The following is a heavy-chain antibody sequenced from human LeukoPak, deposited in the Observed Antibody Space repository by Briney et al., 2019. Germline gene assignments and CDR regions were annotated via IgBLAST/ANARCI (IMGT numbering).Heavy chain of an antibody. D-gene: IGHD3-10*01. J-gene: IGHJ4*02. CDR2: IYTSGST. V-gene: IGHV4-4*09. Sequence: SETLSLTCTVSGGSISSYYWSWIRQPPGKGLEWIGYIYTSGSTNYNPSLKSRVTISVDTSKNQFSLKLSSVTAADTAVYYCARHAPISDYFDYWGQGTLVTVSS. CDR1: GGSISSYY. CDR3: ARHAPISDYFDY.